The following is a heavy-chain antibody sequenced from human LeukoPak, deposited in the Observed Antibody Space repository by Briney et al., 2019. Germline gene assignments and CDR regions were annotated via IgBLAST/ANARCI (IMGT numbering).Heavy chain of an antibody. CDR2: ISTSYSTI. D-gene: IGHD5-12*01. Sequence: GGSLRLSCAASGFTFSTYSMHWVRQAPGKGLEWVSFISTSYSTIYADSVKGRFTISRDNAKNSLYLQMNSLRAEDTAVYYCARDGIVATIMYWGQGTLVTVSS. J-gene: IGHJ4*02. V-gene: IGHV3-48*04. CDR1: GFTFSTYS. CDR3: ARDGIVATIMY.